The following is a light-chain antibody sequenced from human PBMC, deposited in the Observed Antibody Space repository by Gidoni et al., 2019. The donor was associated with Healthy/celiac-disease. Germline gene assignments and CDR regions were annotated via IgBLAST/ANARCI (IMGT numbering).Light chain of an antibody. V-gene: IGKV1-39*01. J-gene: IGKJ2*01. CDR1: QSISSY. CDR3: QQSYSTQGA. Sequence: IQMTQSPSSLSASVGDRVTITCLASQSISSYLNWYQQKPGKAHKLLIYAASSLQSGVPSRFSGSGSGTDFTLTISSLQPEDFATYYCQQSYSTQGAFGQGTKLEIK. CDR2: AAS.